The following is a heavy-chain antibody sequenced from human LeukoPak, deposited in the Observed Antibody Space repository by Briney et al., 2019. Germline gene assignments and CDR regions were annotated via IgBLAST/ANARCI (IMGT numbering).Heavy chain of an antibody. Sequence: GGSLRLSCAASGFTFSGYAMHWVRQAPGKGLEYVSAISSNGGSTSYANFVKGRFTISRDNSKNTLYLQMGSLSADDMAVYYCARGVGYFDSSGYFMYYFDYWGQGTLVTVSS. CDR2: ISSNGGST. CDR1: GFTFSGYA. D-gene: IGHD3-22*01. CDR3: ARGVGYFDSSGYFMYYFDY. V-gene: IGHV3-64*01. J-gene: IGHJ4*02.